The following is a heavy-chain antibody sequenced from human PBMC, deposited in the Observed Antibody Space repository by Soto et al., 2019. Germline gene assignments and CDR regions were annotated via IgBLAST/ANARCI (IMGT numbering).Heavy chain of an antibody. V-gene: IGHV2-5*02. J-gene: IGHJ4*02. D-gene: IGHD3-3*01. Sequence: QITLNESGPTVVKPAETLTLTCTFSGFSLTTSGVGVGWIRQSPGKAPEWLALIYWDDDNRYNASLKSRLTITKDTYKNQVVLTMARVDPADTATYYCAYRILRTVFGLVTTTAIYFDFWGQGTPVVVSS. CDR2: IYWDDDN. CDR1: GFSLTTSGVG. CDR3: AYRILRTVFGLVTTTAIYFDF.